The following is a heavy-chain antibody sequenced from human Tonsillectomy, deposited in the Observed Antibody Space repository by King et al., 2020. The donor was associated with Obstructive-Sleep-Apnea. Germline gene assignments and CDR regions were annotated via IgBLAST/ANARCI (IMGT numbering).Heavy chain of an antibody. CDR1: GVSISGHY. CDR2: IFYSGST. V-gene: IGHV4-59*08. Sequence: QLQESGPGLVKPSETLSLTCAVSGVSISGHYWSWIRQPPGKGLEWIGYIFYSGSTNYNPSLKSRVTISVDTSRNQFSLKLTSVTASATAVYYCARLGYAAAAGSNSYYSMDVWGQGTTVTVSS. CDR3: ARLGYAAAAGSNSYYSMDV. J-gene: IGHJ6*02. D-gene: IGHD6-13*01.